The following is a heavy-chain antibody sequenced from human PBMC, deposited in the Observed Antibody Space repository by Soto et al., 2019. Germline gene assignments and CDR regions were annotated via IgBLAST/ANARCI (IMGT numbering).Heavy chain of an antibody. CDR1: GGTFSSYT. CDR3: AREPPRYSGYDFNGDY. V-gene: IGHV1-69*08. J-gene: IGHJ4*02. D-gene: IGHD5-12*01. CDR2: IIPILGIA. Sequence: QVQLVQSGAEVKKPGSSVKVSCKASGGTFSSYTISWVRQAPGQGLEWMGRIIPILGIANYAQKFQGRDTIPADKSTSTAYMALSSLGSKDTAVYYCAREPPRYSGYDFNGDYWGQGTLVTVSS.